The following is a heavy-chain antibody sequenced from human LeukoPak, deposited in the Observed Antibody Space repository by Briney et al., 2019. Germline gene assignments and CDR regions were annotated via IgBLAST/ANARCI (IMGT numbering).Heavy chain of an antibody. CDR2: ISNDGSNK. V-gene: IGHV3-30-3*01. CDR3: ARDPAVAGIRYFDY. CDR1: GFTFSSYV. Sequence: GGPLRLSCAASGFTFSSYVMHWVRQAPGKGLEWVAVISNDGSNKYYADSMKGRFTISRDNSKNTLYLQMNSLRAEDTAVYYCARDPAVAGIRYFDYWGQGTLVTVSS. D-gene: IGHD6-19*01. J-gene: IGHJ4*02.